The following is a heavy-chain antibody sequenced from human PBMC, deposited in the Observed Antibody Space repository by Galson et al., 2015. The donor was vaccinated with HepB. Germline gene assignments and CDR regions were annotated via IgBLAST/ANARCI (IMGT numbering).Heavy chain of an antibody. CDR2: ISSTGTTM. V-gene: IGHV3-11*04. Sequence: SLRLSCAASGFTFSDYTVNWVRQAPGQGLESVSYISSTGTTMNYADKSKGRFTISRDKAKNSVYLQMNSLRDEDTAVYYCARVYFGSGSFSAYWYFDLWGRGALVTVSS. J-gene: IGHJ2*01. CDR3: ARVYFGSGSFSAYWYFDL. D-gene: IGHD3-10*01. CDR1: GFTFSDYT.